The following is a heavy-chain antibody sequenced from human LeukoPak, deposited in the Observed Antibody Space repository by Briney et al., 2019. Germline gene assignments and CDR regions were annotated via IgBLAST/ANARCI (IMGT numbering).Heavy chain of an antibody. CDR3: ARDRDSSAHYFDY. V-gene: IGHV3-30*03. CDR2: ILYDGSDS. CDR1: GFTFRSYA. D-gene: IGHD6-25*01. Sequence: GGSLRLSCAASGFTFRSYAMNWVRPAPGKGLEGGGVILYDGSDSYYTDSVKGRFTLSRDNSKNTLCLEMNSLRAEDTAVYFCARDRDSSAHYFDYWGQGALVTVSS. J-gene: IGHJ4*02.